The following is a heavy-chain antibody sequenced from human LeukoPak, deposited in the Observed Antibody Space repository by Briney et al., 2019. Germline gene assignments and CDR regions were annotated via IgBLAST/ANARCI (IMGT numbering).Heavy chain of an antibody. D-gene: IGHD3-10*01. CDR3: ARLSLVQTQLDY. CDR2: IKPNSGGT. V-gene: IGHV1-2*06. Sequence: GASVKVSCKASGYTFTGYYMHWVRQAPGQGLEWMGRIKPNSGGTNDAQKCPGTVTIARDTSISTAYMELSRLRTEDTSVYYCARLSLVQTQLDYWGQGTLVTVSS. CDR1: GYTFTGYY. J-gene: IGHJ4*02.